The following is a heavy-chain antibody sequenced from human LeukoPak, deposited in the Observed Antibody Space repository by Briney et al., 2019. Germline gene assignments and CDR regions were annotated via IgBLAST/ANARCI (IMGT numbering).Heavy chain of an antibody. Sequence: GGSLRLSYAASGLTFSSYWMSWVRQAPGKGLEWVANIKQDGSEKYYVDSVKGRFTISRDNAKNSLYLQMNSLRAEDTAVYYCARGRTLNYYYMDVWGKGTTVTVSS. CDR3: ARGRTLNYYYMDV. CDR1: GLTFSSYW. J-gene: IGHJ6*03. V-gene: IGHV3-7*04. CDR2: IKQDGSEK.